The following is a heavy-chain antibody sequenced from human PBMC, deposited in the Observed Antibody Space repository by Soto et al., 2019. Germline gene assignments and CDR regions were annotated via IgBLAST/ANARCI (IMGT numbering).Heavy chain of an antibody. J-gene: IGHJ6*02. Sequence: QVQLVQPGAEVKKPGASVKVSCKASGYTFTSYGINWVRQAPGQGLEWVGWISAYNDNTNYAQKFQGRVTMTADTSTSTAYMELTSRRSDDTAVYHGARGRVLLSADYGLDAWGQGSTVTVSS. D-gene: IGHD3-10*01. V-gene: IGHV1-18*01. CDR2: ISAYNDNT. CDR3: ARGRVLLSADYGLDA. CDR1: GYTFTSYG.